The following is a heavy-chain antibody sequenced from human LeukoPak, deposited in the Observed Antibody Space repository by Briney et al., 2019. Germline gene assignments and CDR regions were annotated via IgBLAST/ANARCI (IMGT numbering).Heavy chain of an antibody. V-gene: IGHV4-59*08. CDR1: GGSVSNYY. J-gene: IGHJ4*02. D-gene: IGHD5-24*01. CDR3: ASPHPGDAGEPIY. Sequence: PSETLSLTCTVSGGSVSNYYWNWIRQPPGRGLEWIGYIRFSGSTEYNPSLKSRVTMSLDTSKNQVSVRLSAVTAADTAVYYCASPHPGDAGEPIYWGQGTLVTVSS. CDR2: IRFSGST.